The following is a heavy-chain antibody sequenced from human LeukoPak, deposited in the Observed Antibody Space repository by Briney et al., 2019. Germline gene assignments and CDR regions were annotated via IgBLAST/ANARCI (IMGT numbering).Heavy chain of an antibody. CDR1: GVTVSSGSYY. Sequence: PSETLSLTCTVSGVTVSSGSYYWSWIRQPPGKGLEWIGYVYYSGSTNYSPSLKSRVTISVDTSKSQFSLKLTSMTAADTAMYYCARHTNSAVIIGDWFDPWGQGTLVTVSS. CDR3: ARHTNSAVIIGDWFDP. CDR2: VYYSGST. D-gene: IGHD1-26*01. J-gene: IGHJ5*02. V-gene: IGHV4-61*01.